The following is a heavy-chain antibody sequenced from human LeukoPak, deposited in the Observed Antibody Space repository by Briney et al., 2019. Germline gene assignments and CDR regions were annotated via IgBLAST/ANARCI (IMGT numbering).Heavy chain of an antibody. V-gene: IGHV3-48*04. CDR1: GFTFSSYS. CDR2: ISSSSSTI. J-gene: IGHJ4*02. CDR3: ARVWSSGYTKDY. Sequence: PGGSLRLSCAASGFTFSSYSIDWVRQAPGKGLEWPSYISSSSSTIYFADSVKGRFTISRDNAKNSAYLHMNSLRAEDTAVYYCARVWSSGYTKDYWGQGTLVTVS. D-gene: IGHD3-22*01.